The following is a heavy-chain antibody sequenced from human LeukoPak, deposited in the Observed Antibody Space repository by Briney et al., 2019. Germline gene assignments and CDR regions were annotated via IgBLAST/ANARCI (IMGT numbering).Heavy chain of an antibody. CDR2: ISSSSSYI. CDR1: EFTFSSYS. Sequence: GGSLRLSCAASEFTFSSYSMNWVRQAPGKGLEWVSSISSSSSYIYYADSVKDRFTISRDNAKNLLYLQMNSLRAEATAVYYCASFSSSRVGYWGQGTLVTVSS. D-gene: IGHD6-6*01. J-gene: IGHJ4*02. CDR3: ASFSSSRVGY. V-gene: IGHV3-21*01.